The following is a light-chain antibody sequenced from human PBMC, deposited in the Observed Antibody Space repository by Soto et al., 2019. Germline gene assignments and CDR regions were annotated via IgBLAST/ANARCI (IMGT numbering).Light chain of an antibody. V-gene: IGKV3-15*01. CDR2: DAS. J-gene: IGKJ1*01. CDR3: QHYNSYSEA. CDR1: ESVSRN. Sequence: EVVMTQYPATLSVSPGERSTLSCMASESVSRNLAWYQQKPGQAPRLLIYDASTRATGIPDRFSGGGSGTEFTLTISSLQSEDFATYYCQHYNSYSEAVGQGTKVDIK.